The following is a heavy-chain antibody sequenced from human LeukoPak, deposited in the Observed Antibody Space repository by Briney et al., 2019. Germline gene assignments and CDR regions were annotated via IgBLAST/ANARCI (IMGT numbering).Heavy chain of an antibody. Sequence: GASVKVSCKASGYTFTSYGISWVRQAPGQGLEWMGWISAYNGNTNYEQKLQGRVTMTTDTSTSTAYMELRSLRSDDTAVYYCARDLLDIVATFYYYGMDVWGKGTTVTVSS. CDR2: ISAYNGNT. CDR3: ARDLLDIVATFYYYGMDV. CDR1: GYTFTSYG. D-gene: IGHD5-12*01. J-gene: IGHJ6*04. V-gene: IGHV1-18*04.